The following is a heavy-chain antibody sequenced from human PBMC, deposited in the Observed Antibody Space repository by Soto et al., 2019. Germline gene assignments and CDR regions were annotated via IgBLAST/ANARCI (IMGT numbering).Heavy chain of an antibody. J-gene: IGHJ4*02. Sequence: SETPSITCTVSGGSISGYHWSWIRQPPGKGLEWIGFIYYSGSTSYNPSLKSRVTISVDTSKNQFSLRLSSVTAADTAVYYCARQAHCDGARCYPFDYWGQGTLVTVSS. CDR3: ARQAHCDGARCYPFDY. V-gene: IGHV4-59*08. D-gene: IGHD2-15*01. CDR2: IYYSGST. CDR1: GGSISGYH.